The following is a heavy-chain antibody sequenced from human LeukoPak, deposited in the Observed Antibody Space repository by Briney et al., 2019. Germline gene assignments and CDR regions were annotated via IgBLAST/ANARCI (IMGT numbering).Heavy chain of an antibody. CDR1: GFTFSSYS. J-gene: IGHJ4*02. V-gene: IGHV3-48*01. Sequence: GGSLRLSCAASGFTFSSYSMNWVRQAPGKGLEWVSYISSSSSTIYYADSVKGRFTISRDNAKNSLYLQMNSLRAEDTAVYYCAKGVTRGLEGWDYWGQGTLVTVSS. D-gene: IGHD4-17*01. CDR3: AKGVTRGLEGWDY. CDR2: ISSSSSTI.